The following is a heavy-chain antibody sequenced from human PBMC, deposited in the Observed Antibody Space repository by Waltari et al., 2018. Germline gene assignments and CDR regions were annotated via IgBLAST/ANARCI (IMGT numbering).Heavy chain of an antibody. D-gene: IGHD1-20*01. CDR1: GTSLSNSA. Sequence: EVQLLESGGDLVRPGGSLRLSCAASGTSLSNSAINWVRLAPGTGLGWVPGISVRDATYYADSVKGRFTISRDTSKNTVYLQMNGLRADDTAVYYCATPFYNWDDPLHSWGQGTLVTVSS. J-gene: IGHJ4*02. V-gene: IGHV3-23*01. CDR3: ATPFYNWDDPLHS. CDR2: ISVRDAT.